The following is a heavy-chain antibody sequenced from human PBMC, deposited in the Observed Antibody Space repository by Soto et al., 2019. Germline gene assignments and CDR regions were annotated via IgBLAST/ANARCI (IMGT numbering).Heavy chain of an antibody. Sequence: GSLRLSCAASGFTFSSYWMHWVRQAPGKGLVWVSRINSDGSSTSYADSVKGRFTISRDNAKNTLYLQMNSLRAEDTAVYYCARDDYDILTGYYSDNWFDPWGQGTLVTVSS. CDR3: ARDDYDILTGYYSDNWFDP. V-gene: IGHV3-74*01. D-gene: IGHD3-9*01. CDR1: GFTFSSYW. CDR2: INSDGSST. J-gene: IGHJ5*02.